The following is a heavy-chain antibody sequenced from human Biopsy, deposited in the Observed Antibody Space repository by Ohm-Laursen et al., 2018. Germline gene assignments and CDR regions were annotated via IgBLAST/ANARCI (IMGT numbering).Heavy chain of an antibody. CDR1: GGSIGSSTTYY. V-gene: IGHV4-39*01. CDR3: ARHPTGFWFDP. J-gene: IGHJ5*02. Sequence: SDTLSLTWTVSGGSIGSSTTYYWAWLRQPPGKGLEWIGSIYNTETTFYNPSLKSRVTISVDTSTNQFSLKVSSVTAADTALYFCARHPTGFWFDPWGHGTLVTVSS. CDR2: IYNTETT.